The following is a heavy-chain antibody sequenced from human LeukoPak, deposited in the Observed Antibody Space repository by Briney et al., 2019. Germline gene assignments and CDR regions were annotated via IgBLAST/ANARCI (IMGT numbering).Heavy chain of an antibody. J-gene: IGHJ4*02. V-gene: IGHV3-48*03. CDR3: ARDIDGFDY. Sequence: GGSLRLSCAASGFTFSSYEMNWVRQAPGKGLEWVSYISSSGSTIYYADSVKGRFTISRDNAKNSLCLQMNSLRAEDTAVYYCARDIDGFDYWGQGTLVTVSS. CDR2: ISSSGSTI. D-gene: IGHD2-15*01. CDR1: GFTFSSYE.